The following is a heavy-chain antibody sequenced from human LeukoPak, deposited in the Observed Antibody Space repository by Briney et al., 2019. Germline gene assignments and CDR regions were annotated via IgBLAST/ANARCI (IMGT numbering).Heavy chain of an antibody. Sequence: SETLSLTCTVSGASFGSHYWAWVRQPPGEGLEWIGYVYYDGTTNYNPSLKSRVTISIDTSNNQFSLNLRSVTAADTAIYYCARRYYYHSSCYYYSYLDYWGQGALVTVSS. CDR3: ARRYYYHSSCYYYSYLDY. CDR1: GASFGSHY. CDR2: VYYDGTT. J-gene: IGHJ4*02. D-gene: IGHD3-22*01. V-gene: IGHV4-59*11.